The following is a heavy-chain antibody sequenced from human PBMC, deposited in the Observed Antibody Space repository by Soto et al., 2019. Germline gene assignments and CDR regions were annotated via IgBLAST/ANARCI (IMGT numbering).Heavy chain of an antibody. J-gene: IGHJ3*02. D-gene: IGHD6-6*01. CDR1: GFTFSSYS. CDR3: ARAMKARRVRDAFDI. CDR2: ISSSSSYI. V-gene: IGHV3-21*01. Sequence: GGSLRLSCAASGFTFSSYSMNWVRQAPGKGLEWVSSISSSSSYIYYADSVKGRFTISRDNAKNSLYLQMNSLRAEDTAVYYCARAMKARRVRDAFDIWGQGTMVTVSS.